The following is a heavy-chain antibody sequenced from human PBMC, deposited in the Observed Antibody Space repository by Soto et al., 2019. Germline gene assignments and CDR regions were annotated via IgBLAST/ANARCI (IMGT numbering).Heavy chain of an antibody. J-gene: IGHJ5*02. CDR2: IYYSGTT. D-gene: IGHD2-2*01. CDR1: VGSINNGAYY. V-gene: IGHV4-31*03. Sequence: SDTLYLTCTVYVGSINNGAYYWSCISKHPGKGLEWVGYIYYSGTTYYNPSLRSRITIAIDTSKNQFSLKLNSVTAADTAVYYCARGRIVLLPAAKYNWFDPWGQGTLVT. CDR3: ARGRIVLLPAAKYNWFDP.